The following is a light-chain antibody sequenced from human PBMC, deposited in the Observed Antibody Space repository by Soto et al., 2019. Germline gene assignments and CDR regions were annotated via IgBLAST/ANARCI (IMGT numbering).Light chain of an antibody. CDR1: QTVSSNY. J-gene: IGKJ1*01. CDR2: GAS. CDR3: QQYGSSLAWT. V-gene: IGKV3-20*01. Sequence: EIVLTQSPGTLSLSPGERATLSCRASQTVSSNYLAWYQQKPGQGPRLLIYGASIRATGIPDRFSGSGSGTDVTLTISRLEPEDFAVYYCQQYGSSLAWTFGQGTKVEIK.